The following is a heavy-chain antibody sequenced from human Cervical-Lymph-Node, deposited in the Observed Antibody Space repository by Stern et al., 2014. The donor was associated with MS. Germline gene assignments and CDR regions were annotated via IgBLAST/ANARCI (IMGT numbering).Heavy chain of an antibody. J-gene: IGHJ6*02. D-gene: IGHD2-15*01. CDR2: STPIFGTA. V-gene: IGHV1-69*06. CDR3: AREALLGGNYYALDV. Sequence: VQLVESGAEVKKPGSSVKVSCKAFGGPFSSYTMSWVRQAPGQGLEWMGRSTPIFGTANHAQKFQDRVTITADKFTSTAYMALNSLRSEDTAVYYCAREALLGGNYYALDVWGQGTTVTVSS. CDR1: GGPFSSYT.